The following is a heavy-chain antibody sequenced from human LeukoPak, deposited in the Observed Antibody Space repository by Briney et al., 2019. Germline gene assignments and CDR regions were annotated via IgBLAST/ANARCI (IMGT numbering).Heavy chain of an antibody. D-gene: IGHD4-17*01. CDR2: IIPIFGTA. CDR3: ARDTPRTVTTTRQKYNWFDP. V-gene: IGHV1-69*05. J-gene: IGHJ5*02. Sequence: SVKVSCKSSGGTFSSYAISWVRQAPGQGLEWIGRIIPIFGTANYAQKFQGRVTITTDESTSTAYMELSSLRSEDTAVYYCARDTPRTVTTTRQKYNWFDPWGQGTLVTVSS. CDR1: GGTFSSYA.